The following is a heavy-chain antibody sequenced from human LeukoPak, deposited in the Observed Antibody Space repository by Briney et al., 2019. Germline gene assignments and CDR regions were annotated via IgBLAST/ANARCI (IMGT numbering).Heavy chain of an antibody. CDR2: IYYSGST. CDR3: VRPAGDHYFDY. D-gene: IGHD7-27*01. J-gene: IGHJ4*02. CDR1: GGSISSGDYY. V-gene: IGHV4-30-4*08. Sequence: SETLSLTCTVSGGSISSGDYYWSWIRQPPGKGLEWIGYIYYSGSTYYNPSLKSRVTISLDTSKNQFSLNLSSVTAADTAVYYCVRPAGDHYFDYWGQGTLVTVSS.